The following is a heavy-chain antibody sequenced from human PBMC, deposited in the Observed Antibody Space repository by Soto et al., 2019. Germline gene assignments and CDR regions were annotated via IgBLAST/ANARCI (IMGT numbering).Heavy chain of an antibody. V-gene: IGHV3-21*01. J-gene: IGHJ3*02. CDR2: ISTTSGYI. D-gene: IGHD2-2*02. CDR3: ARDLGFYCTITSCYIDAFDI. Sequence: GGSLRLSCAASGFTFSSYGMDWVRQAPGKGLEWVSSISTTSGYIYYADSVKGRFTISRDNAKNSLYLQMNSLRAEDTAVYYCARDLGFYCTITSCYIDAFDIWGQGTMVTVSS. CDR1: GFTFSSYG.